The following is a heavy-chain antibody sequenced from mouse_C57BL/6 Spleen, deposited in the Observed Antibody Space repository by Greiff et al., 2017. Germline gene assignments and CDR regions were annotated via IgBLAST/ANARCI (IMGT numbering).Heavy chain of an antibody. D-gene: IGHD1-1*01. V-gene: IGHV1-82*01. CDR3: ARGGDYYGSSLYYFDY. J-gene: IGHJ2*01. CDR1: GYAFSSSW. CDR2: IYPGDGDT. Sequence: QVQLQQPGAELVKPGASVKLSCKASGYAFSSSWMNWVKQRPGKGLEWIGRIYPGDGDTNYNGKFKGKATLTADKSSSTAYMQLSSLTSEDSAVYFCARGGDYYGSSLYYFDYWGQGTTLTVSS.